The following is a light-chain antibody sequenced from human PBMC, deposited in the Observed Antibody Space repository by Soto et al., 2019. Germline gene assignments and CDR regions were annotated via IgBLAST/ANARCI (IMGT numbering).Light chain of an antibody. J-gene: IGKJ4*01. V-gene: IGKV3-11*01. CDR1: QSVSNY. Sequence: EVVLTQSPATLSLSPGERATLSCRASQSVSNYLAWYQQKPCQPPRLLIYDASNRATGIPARFSGSGSGTDFTLTISSLEPEDFGVYYCQQRSNWPPLTFGGGTKVEIK. CDR2: DAS. CDR3: QQRSNWPPLT.